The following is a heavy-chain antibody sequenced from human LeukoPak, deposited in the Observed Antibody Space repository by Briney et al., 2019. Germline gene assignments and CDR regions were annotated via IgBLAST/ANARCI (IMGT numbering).Heavy chain of an antibody. D-gene: IGHD3-16*01. J-gene: IGHJ5*02. V-gene: IGHV4-59*01. Sequence: SETLSLTCTVSGGSISSYFWTWIRQPPGKGLEWIGYIYYSGSTNYSPSLKSRVTISVDTSKNQFSLNLTSVTAADTAVYYCARFTPQGYGWGGYNRFDPWGQGTLVTVSS. CDR2: IYYSGST. CDR1: GGSISSYF. CDR3: ARFTPQGYGWGGYNRFDP.